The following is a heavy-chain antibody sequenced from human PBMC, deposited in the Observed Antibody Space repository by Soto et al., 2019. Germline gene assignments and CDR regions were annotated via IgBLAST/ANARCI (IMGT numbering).Heavy chain of an antibody. CDR2: ISAYNGNT. V-gene: IGHV1-18*01. Sequence: ASVKVSCKASGDTFTSYGISWVRQAPGQGLEWMEWISAYNGNTNYAQKLQGRVTMTTDTSTSTAYMELRSLRSDDTAVYYCARDYIAAAGPLYYYYYGMDVWGQGTTVTVSS. D-gene: IGHD6-13*01. J-gene: IGHJ6*02. CDR1: GDTFTSYG. CDR3: ARDYIAAAGPLYYYYYGMDV.